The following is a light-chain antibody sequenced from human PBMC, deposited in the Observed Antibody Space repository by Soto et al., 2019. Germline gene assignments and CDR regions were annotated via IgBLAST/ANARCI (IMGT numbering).Light chain of an antibody. CDR2: DDS. CDR3: QVWDSSLLHHV. V-gene: IGLV3-21*02. J-gene: IGLJ1*01. CDR1: NIGTKS. Sequence: SYELTQSPSVSVAPGQTARITCGGNNIGTKSMHWFQRRPGRAPVLVVFDDSDRPSGIPERFSGSKSGSTATLTITRVEAGDEADYYCQVWDSSLLHHVFGTGTKVTVL.